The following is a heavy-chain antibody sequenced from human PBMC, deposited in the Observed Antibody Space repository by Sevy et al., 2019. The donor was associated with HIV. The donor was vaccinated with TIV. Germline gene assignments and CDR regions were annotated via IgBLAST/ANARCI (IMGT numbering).Heavy chain of an antibody. CDR3: ARGGDFNDRSAKRDFDY. D-gene: IGHD3-22*01. CDR1: GFTFSNYG. J-gene: IGHJ4*02. Sequence: GGSLRLSCAASGFTFSNYGMHWVRQAPGKGLEWVAVIWNDGSNNYYADSVMGRFTISRDNSKNTLYLQMNSLRVEDTAVYFCARGGDFNDRSAKRDFDYWGQGTLVTVSS. V-gene: IGHV3-33*01. CDR2: IWNDGSNN.